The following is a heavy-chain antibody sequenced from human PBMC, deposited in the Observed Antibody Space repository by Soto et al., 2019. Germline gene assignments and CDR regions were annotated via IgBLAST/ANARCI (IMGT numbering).Heavy chain of an antibody. D-gene: IGHD2-21*01. Sequence: GESLTISCKASGYSFTTSWTSWVRPMPGRGREWMGRIDASDSYTSYSPSFQCHVTISADKYISTAVLQWSSLKASDTAMYYDARQRDSYRPPCDYRGQGTRFTVSS. CDR3: ARQRDSYRPPCDY. CDR1: GYSFTTSW. V-gene: IGHV5-10-1*01. J-gene: IGHJ4*02. CDR2: IDASDSYT.